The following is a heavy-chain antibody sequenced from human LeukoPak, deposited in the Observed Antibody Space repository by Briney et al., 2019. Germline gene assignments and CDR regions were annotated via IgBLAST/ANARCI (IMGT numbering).Heavy chain of an antibody. V-gene: IGHV1-69*13. CDR1: GGTFSSYA. Sequence: SVKVSCKASGGTFSSYAISWVRQAPGQGLEWMGGIIPIFGTANYAQKFQGRVTITADESTSTAYMELSSLRSEDTAVYYCARGPKHSEPTRGYSGYDYYFDYWGQGTLVTVSS. CDR2: IIPIFGTA. D-gene: IGHD5-12*01. CDR3: ARGPKHSEPTRGYSGYDYYFDY. J-gene: IGHJ4*02.